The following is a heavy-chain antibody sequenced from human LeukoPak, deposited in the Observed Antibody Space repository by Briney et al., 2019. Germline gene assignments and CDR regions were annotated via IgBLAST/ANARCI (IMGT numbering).Heavy chain of an antibody. CDR3: ASTNCGGDCYPSQIDY. CDR1: GYSISSGYY. J-gene: IGHJ4*02. D-gene: IGHD2-21*02. V-gene: IGHV4-38-2*02. Sequence: SETLSLTCTVSGYSISSGYYWGWIRQPPGKGLEWIGSIYHSGSTYYNPSLKSRVTISVDTSKNQFSLKLSSVTAADTAVYYCASTNCGGDCYPSQIDYWAQGTLVTVSS. CDR2: IYHSGST.